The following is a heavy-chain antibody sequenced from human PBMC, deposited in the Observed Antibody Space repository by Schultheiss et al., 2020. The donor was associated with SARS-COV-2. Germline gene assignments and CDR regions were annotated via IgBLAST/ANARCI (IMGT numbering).Heavy chain of an antibody. V-gene: IGHV4-59*01. D-gene: IGHD6-19*01. Sequence: SQTLSLTCTVSGGSISSYYWSWIRQPPGKGLEWIWYIYYSGSTNYNPSLKSRVTISVDTSKNQFSLKLSSVTAADTAVYYCARAMYSSGWYDYWGQGTLVTVSS. CDR3: ARAMYSSGWYDY. J-gene: IGHJ4*02. CDR2: IYYSGST. CDR1: GGSISSYY.